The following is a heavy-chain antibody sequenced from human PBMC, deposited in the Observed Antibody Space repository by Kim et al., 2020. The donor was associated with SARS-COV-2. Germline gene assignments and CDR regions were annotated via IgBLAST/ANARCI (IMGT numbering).Heavy chain of an antibody. CDR2: ISSSSSYT. D-gene: IGHD3-3*01. CDR3: ARGGLLEWLFLENYGMDV. CDR1: GFTFSDYY. V-gene: IGHV3-11*05. Sequence: GGSLRLSCAASGFTFSDYYMSWIRQAPGKGLEWVSYISSSSSYTNYADSVKGRFTISRDNAKNSLYLQMNSLRAEDTAVYYCARGGLLEWLFLENYGMDVWGQGTTVTVSS. J-gene: IGHJ6*02.